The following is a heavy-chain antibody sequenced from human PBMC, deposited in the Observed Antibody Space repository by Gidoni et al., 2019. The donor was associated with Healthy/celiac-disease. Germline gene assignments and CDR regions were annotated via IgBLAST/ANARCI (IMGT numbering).Heavy chain of an antibody. CDR2: INPNSGGT. V-gene: IGHV1-2*06. J-gene: IGHJ5*02. D-gene: IGHD6-13*01. Sequence: QVQLAQSGAEVKKPGASVKVSCKASGYTFTGYYMHWVRQAPGQGLEWMGRINPNSGGTNYAQKFQGRVTMTRDTSISTAYMELSRLRSDDTAVYYCARAPLPPYSSSRWVNWFDPWGQGTLVTVSS. CDR3: ARAPLPPYSSSRWVNWFDP. CDR1: GYTFTGYY.